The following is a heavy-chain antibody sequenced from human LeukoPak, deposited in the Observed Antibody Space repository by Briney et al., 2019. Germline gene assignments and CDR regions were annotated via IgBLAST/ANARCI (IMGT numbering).Heavy chain of an antibody. J-gene: IGHJ4*02. CDR2: ITGGADTT. CDR1: GFTCATYS. Sequence: GGSLRLSCAASGFTCATYSMYWVRQAPGKGLEWVSGITGGADTTYYADSVKGRFTISRDNSKNTLYLQMNSLRAEDTAVYYCAKDNGGDYVYYDFWSGYPQFDYWGQGTLVTVSS. V-gene: IGHV3-23*01. D-gene: IGHD3-3*01. CDR3: AKDNGGDYVYYDFWSGYPQFDY.